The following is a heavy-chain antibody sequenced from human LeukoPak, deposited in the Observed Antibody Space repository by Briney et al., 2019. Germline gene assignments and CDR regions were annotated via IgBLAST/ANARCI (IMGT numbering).Heavy chain of an antibody. CDR3: AKGSSGYFADL. D-gene: IGHD3-22*01. V-gene: IGHV3-23*01. CDR2: ISNDGGGT. Sequence: PGESLRLSCAASGFTFNNYGLIWVRQAPGRGLEWVAAISNDGGGTMYAGFVEGRFTISRDNSKNTLFLQMNSLRAEDTALYYCAKGSSGYFADLWGQGTLVTVSS. J-gene: IGHJ5*02. CDR1: GFTFNNYG.